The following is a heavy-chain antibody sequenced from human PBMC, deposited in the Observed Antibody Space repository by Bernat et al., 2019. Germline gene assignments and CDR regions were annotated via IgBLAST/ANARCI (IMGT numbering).Heavy chain of an antibody. J-gene: IGHJ4*02. CDR1: GYTFTGYY. CDR2: INPNSGGT. V-gene: IGHV1-2*04. D-gene: IGHD3-22*01. CDR3: ARGLGAPYYYDSSGYYYPCGY. Sequence: QVQLVQSGAEVKKPGASVKVSCKASGYTFTGYYMHWVRQAPGQGLEWMGWINPNSGGTNYAQKFQGWVTMTRDTSISTAYMELSRLRSDDTAVYYCARGLGAPYYYDSSGYYYPCGYWGQGTLVTVSS.